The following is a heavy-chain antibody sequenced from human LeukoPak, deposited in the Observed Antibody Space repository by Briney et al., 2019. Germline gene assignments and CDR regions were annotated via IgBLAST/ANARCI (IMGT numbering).Heavy chain of an antibody. CDR2: IYHSGST. CDR3: ARHYLGYSLKVYFDY. Sequence: PSETLSLTCAVSGYSISSGYYWGWIRQPPGKGLEWIGSIYHSGSTYYNPSLKSRVTISVDTSKNQFSLKLSSVTAADTAVYYCARHYLGYSLKVYFDYWGQGTLVTVSS. V-gene: IGHV4-38-2*01. J-gene: IGHJ4*02. CDR1: GYSISSGYY. D-gene: IGHD5-24*01.